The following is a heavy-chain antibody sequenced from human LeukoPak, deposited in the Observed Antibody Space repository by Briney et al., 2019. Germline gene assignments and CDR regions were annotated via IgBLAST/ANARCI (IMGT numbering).Heavy chain of an antibody. Sequence: GESLKISCKGSGYSFTSYWIGWVRQMPGKGLEWMGIIYPGDSDTRYSPSFQGQVTISADKSISTAYLQWSSLKASDTAMYYCAIGLPAAYHSPYFDYWGQGTLVTVSS. CDR1: GYSFTSYW. J-gene: IGHJ4*02. V-gene: IGHV5-51*01. CDR2: IYPGDSDT. D-gene: IGHD2-2*01. CDR3: AIGLPAAYHSPYFDY.